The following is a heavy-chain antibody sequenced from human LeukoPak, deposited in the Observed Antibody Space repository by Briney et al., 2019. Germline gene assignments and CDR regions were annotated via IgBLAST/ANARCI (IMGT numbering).Heavy chain of an antibody. Sequence: PSASVKLSCKASAYTFTSYSMHWVRQAPGQRPEWMGWINAGNGNTKYSQKFQGRVTITRDTSASTAYMELSSLRPEDTAVYYCARVQSAYCSSSSCYGGYFDYWGQGTLVTVSS. CDR2: INAGNGNT. J-gene: IGHJ4*02. D-gene: IGHD2-2*01. V-gene: IGHV1-3*01. CDR3: ARVQSAYCSSSSCYGGYFDY. CDR1: AYTFTSYS.